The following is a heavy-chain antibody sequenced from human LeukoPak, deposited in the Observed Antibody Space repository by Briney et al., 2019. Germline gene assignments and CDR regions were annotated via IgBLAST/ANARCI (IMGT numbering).Heavy chain of an antibody. J-gene: IGHJ4*02. CDR2: ISSNGDNT. Sequence: GGSLRLSCSASGFTFSTYVMHWVRQAPGKGLEYVSAISSNGDNTYYADSVKGRFTISRDNSKNTLYLQMSSLRADDTAVYYCLRGTGYWGQGTLVTVSS. V-gene: IGHV3-64D*06. CDR1: GFTFSTYV. CDR3: LRGTGY.